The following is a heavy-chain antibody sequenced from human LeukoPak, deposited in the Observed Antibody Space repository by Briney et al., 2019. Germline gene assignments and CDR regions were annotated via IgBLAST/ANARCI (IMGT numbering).Heavy chain of an antibody. CDR1: GFTFSSYW. Sequence: GGSLRLYCAASGFTFSSYWMSWVRQAPGKGLEWVANIKQDGSEKYYVDSVKGRFTISRDNAKNSLYLQMNSLRAEDTAVYYCARRQLHGTYYYYGMDVWGQGTTVTVSS. V-gene: IGHV3-7*01. CDR3: ARRQLHGTYYYYGMDV. J-gene: IGHJ6*02. D-gene: IGHD2-2*01. CDR2: IKQDGSEK.